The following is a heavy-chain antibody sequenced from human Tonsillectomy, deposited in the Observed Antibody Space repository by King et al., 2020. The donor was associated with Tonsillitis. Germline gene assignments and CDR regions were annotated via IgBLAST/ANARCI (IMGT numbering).Heavy chain of an antibody. D-gene: IGHD3-22*01. J-gene: IGHJ4*02. V-gene: IGHV1-69*01. CDR1: GGTFSSYA. CDR2: IIPIFGTA. Sequence: VQLVQSGAEVKKPGSSVKVSCKASGGTFSSYAISWVRQAPGQGLEWMGGIIPIFGTANYAQKFQGRVTITADESTSTAYMELSSLRSEDTAVYYCASVRGLGGYYDSSGKTGGYDFDDWGQGTLVTVSS. CDR3: ASVRGLGGYYDSSGKTGGYDFDD.